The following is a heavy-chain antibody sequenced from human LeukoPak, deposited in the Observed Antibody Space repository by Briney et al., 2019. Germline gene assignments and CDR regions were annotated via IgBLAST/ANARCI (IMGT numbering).Heavy chain of an antibody. Sequence: SETLSLTCTVPGGSFSNYYWSWIRQPPGKGLEWIGYIYYSGSTNYNPSLKSRVTISVDTSKNQFSLNLSSVTAADTAVYYCARHPTALVSYGFDPWGQGTLVTVSS. CDR3: ARHPTALVSYGFDP. CDR1: GGSFSNYY. CDR2: IYYSGST. V-gene: IGHV4-59*08. J-gene: IGHJ5*02. D-gene: IGHD5-18*01.